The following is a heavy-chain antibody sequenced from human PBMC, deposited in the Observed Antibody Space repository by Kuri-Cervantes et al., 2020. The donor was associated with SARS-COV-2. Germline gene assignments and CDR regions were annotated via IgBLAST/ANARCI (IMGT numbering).Heavy chain of an antibody. D-gene: IGHD2-2*01. J-gene: IGHJ6*02. CDR1: GFNFNGAW. CDR3: ARDLGVVVPAIDYGMDV. CDR2: ISYDGSNK. V-gene: IGHV3-30-3*01. Sequence: GESLKISCVASGFNFNGAWMNWVRQAPGKGLEWVAVISYDGSNKYYADSVKGRFTISRDNSKNTLYPQMNSLRAEDTAVYYCARDLGVVVPAIDYGMDVWGQGTTVTVSS.